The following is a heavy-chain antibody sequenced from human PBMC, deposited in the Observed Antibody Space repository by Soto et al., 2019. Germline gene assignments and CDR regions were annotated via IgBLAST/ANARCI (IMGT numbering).Heavy chain of an antibody. CDR3: ARGITGSYGFDY. CDR2: VNSDGSST. CDR1: GFTFNSYW. D-gene: IGHD6-6*01. V-gene: IGHV3-74*01. Sequence: EVQLVESGGDLVQPGGSLRLSCEASGFTFNSYWRHWVRQAPGKGLVWVSRVNSDGSSTNYADSVKGRFTISRDNAKNTVYLQMNSLRAEDTAVFYCARGITGSYGFDYWGQGTLVTVSS. J-gene: IGHJ4*02.